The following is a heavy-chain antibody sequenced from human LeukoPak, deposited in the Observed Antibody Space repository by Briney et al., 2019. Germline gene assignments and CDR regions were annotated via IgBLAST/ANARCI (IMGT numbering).Heavy chain of an antibody. CDR1: GGSFGSYY. D-gene: IGHD4-23*01. CDR2: INHSGST. CDR3: ARATMTTVVIPGVWFDP. J-gene: IGHJ5*02. Sequence: SETLSLTCAVYGGSFGSYYWSWIRQPPGKGLEWIGEINHSGSTNYNPSLKSRVTISVDTSKNQFSLKLSSVTAADTAVYYCARATMTTVVIPGVWFDPWGQGTLVTVSS. V-gene: IGHV4-34*01.